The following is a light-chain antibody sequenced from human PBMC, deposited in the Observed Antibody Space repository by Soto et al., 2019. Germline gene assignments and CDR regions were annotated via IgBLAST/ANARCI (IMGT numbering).Light chain of an antibody. CDR2: GAS. J-gene: IGKJ1*01. CDR3: QQYNNWPPWT. CDR1: QSVSSN. V-gene: IGKV3-15*01. Sequence: EIVMTQSPATLSVSPGERATLSCRASQSVSSNLAWYQQKPGQAPRLLIYGASTRANGIPARFSGSGSGTEFTLTISSLQSEDFAFYYCQQYNNWPPWTFGQGTKVEIK.